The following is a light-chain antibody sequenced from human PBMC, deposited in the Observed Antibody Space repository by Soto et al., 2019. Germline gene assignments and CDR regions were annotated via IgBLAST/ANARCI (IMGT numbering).Light chain of an antibody. Sequence: DIQMTQSPSTLSASVGDRVTITCRASQSISSWLAWYQQKPGKAPKLLIYDASSLESGVPSRFSGSGSGTECTLTISSLQPDDFAPYYCQQYNSYSAMYTFGQGTKLEIK. CDR1: QSISSW. J-gene: IGKJ2*01. CDR2: DAS. CDR3: QQYNSYSAMYT. V-gene: IGKV1-5*01.